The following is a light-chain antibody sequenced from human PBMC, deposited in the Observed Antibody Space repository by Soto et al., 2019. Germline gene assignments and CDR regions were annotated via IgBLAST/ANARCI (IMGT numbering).Light chain of an antibody. V-gene: IGLV1-40*01. J-gene: IGLJ2*01. CDR3: QSYDSSPRRV. Sequence: QSVLTQPPSVSGAPGQRVTISCTGSSSNIGAGYDVHWYQQLPGIAPKLLIYGNSNRPSGVPDRFSGSKSGTSASLAITGLQAEDEADYYCQSYDSSPRRVFGGGTKLTVL. CDR2: GNS. CDR1: SSNIGAGYD.